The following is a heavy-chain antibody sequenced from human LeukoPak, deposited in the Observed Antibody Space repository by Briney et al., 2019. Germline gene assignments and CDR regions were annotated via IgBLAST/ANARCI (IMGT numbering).Heavy chain of an antibody. CDR2: IIPIFGTA. CDR1: GGTFSSYA. V-gene: IGHV1-69*13. J-gene: IGHJ4*02. Sequence: SVKVSCKASGGTFSSYAISWVRQAPGQGLEWMGGIIPIFGTANYAQKFQGRVTITADESTSTAYMELSSLRSEDTAVYYCARDPGPGIAAAGTVLGYFDYWGQGTLVTVSS. CDR3: ARDPGPGIAAAGTVLGYFDY. D-gene: IGHD6-13*01.